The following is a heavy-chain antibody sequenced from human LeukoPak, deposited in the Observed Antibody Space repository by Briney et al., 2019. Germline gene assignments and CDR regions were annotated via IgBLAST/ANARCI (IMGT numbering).Heavy chain of an antibody. D-gene: IGHD4-17*01. Sequence: PGGSLRLSCAASGFTFSIYDMNWVRQAPGKGLEWVSYINSVGGTTYADSVKGRFTISRDNAKNSLYLQMNSLRAEDTAVYYCARDDYGDPTRESFDSWGQGTLVTVSS. CDR3: ARDDYGDPTRESFDS. V-gene: IGHV3-48*04. J-gene: IGHJ4*02. CDR2: INSVGGT. CDR1: GFTFSIYD.